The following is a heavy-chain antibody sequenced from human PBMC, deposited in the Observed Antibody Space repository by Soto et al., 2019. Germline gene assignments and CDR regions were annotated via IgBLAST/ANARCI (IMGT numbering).Heavy chain of an antibody. Sequence: GGSLRLSCAASGFTFSSYAMRWIRQTPGKGLEWVSSIGGTGGGTFYADSVKGRFTISRDNSKNTLYLQMDSLRAEDTAVYYCARKKTDYGSYYYSMDVWGQGATVTVSS. J-gene: IGHJ6*02. D-gene: IGHD4-17*01. CDR3: ARKKTDYGSYYYSMDV. CDR1: GFTFSSYA. V-gene: IGHV3-23*01. CDR2: IGGTGGGT.